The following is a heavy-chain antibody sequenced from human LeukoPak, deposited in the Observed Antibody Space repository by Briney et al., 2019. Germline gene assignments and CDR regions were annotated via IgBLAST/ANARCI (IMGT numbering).Heavy chain of an antibody. CDR2: ISFDGSNK. J-gene: IGHJ3*02. CDR1: GFTFSSYG. Sequence: GRSLRLSCAASGFTFSSYGMHRVRQAPGKGLEWVAVISFDGSNKYYADSVKGRFTVSRDNSKNTLYLQMNSLRAEDTAVYYCAKASRYLGSGSYYRDAFDIWGQGTMVTVSS. V-gene: IGHV3-30*18. CDR3: AKASRYLGSGSYYRDAFDI. D-gene: IGHD3-10*02.